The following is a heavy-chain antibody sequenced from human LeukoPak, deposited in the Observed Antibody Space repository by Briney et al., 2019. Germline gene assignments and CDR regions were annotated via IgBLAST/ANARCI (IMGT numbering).Heavy chain of an antibody. Sequence: GASVKVSCKASGYTFTGYYMHWVRQAPGQGLEWMGWINPNSGGTNSAQKFQGRVTMTRDTSISTAYMELSRLRSDDTAVYYCARDHCSDNDCYEDYYYGVDVWGQGTTVTVSS. CDR3: ARDHCSDNDCYEDYYYGVDV. D-gene: IGHD2-21*02. J-gene: IGHJ6*02. CDR2: INPNSGGT. V-gene: IGHV1-2*02. CDR1: GYTFTGYY.